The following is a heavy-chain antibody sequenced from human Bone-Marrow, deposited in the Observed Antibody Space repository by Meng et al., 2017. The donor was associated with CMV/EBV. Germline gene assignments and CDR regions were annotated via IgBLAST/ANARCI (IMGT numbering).Heavy chain of an antibody. CDR1: VSTFTSYV. D-gene: IGHD3-16*01. J-gene: IGHJ4*02. CDR3: ARDPYLGYFDY. Sequence: GQLVPSGAEVKKHGASVKVSCTASVSTFTSYVISWVRQAPGQGLEWMGWISAYNGNTNYAQKLQGRVTMTTDTSTSTAYMELRSLRSDDTAVYYCARDPYLGYFDYWGQGTLVTVSS. CDR2: ISAYNGNT. V-gene: IGHV1-18*01.